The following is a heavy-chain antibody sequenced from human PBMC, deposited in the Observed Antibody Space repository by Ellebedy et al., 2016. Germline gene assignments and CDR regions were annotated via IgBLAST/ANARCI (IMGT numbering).Heavy chain of an antibody. CDR3: ARAEDTAMVFDY. CDR1: GGTFSSYA. J-gene: IGHJ4*02. Sequence: ASVKVSCKASGGTFSSYAISWVRQAPGQGLEWMGRIIPIVGIAIYAQKFQGRVTITADKSTSTAYMGLSSLRSEDTGVYYCARAEDTAMVFDYWGQGTLVTVSS. CDR2: IIPIVGIA. V-gene: IGHV1-69*04. D-gene: IGHD5-18*01.